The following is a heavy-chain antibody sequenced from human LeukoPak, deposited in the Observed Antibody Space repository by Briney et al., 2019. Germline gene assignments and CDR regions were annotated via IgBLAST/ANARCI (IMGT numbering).Heavy chain of an antibody. Sequence: GGSLRLSCAASGFTFSSYAMSWVRQAPGKGLEWVSAISGRGGSTYYADSVKGRCTISRDNSKNTLYLQMNSLRAEDTAVYYCAKDLIPYYYDSSGYYGLFDYWGQGTLVTVSS. CDR3: AKDLIPYYYDSSGYYGLFDY. CDR1: GFTFSSYA. D-gene: IGHD3-22*01. J-gene: IGHJ4*02. CDR2: ISGRGGST. V-gene: IGHV3-23*01.